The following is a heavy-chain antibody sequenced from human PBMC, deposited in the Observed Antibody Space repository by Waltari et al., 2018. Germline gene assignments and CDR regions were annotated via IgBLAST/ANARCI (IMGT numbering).Heavy chain of an antibody. CDR1: GVNFRNYA. J-gene: IGHJ4*02. CDR2: ITWISGNK. Sequence: EVQLVESGGGLIQPGGSLRLSCVVSGVNFRNYAMHWVRQAPGKGPGWVSGITWISGNKGDADAVKGRFTISRDNGKSSLYLQMNRVRPEDTALYYCVKSNDLAAAGDSGLDFWGQGTWVTVSS. CDR3: VKSNDLAAAGDSGLDF. D-gene: IGHD6-13*01. V-gene: IGHV3-9*01.